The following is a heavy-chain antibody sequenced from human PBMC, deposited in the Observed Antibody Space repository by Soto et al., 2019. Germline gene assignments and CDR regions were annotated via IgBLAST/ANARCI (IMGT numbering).Heavy chain of an antibody. Sequence: SLRLSCAASGFTFSYYTMSWVRQAPGKGLEWASGISGSGDTIYYADSVKGRFTISRDNSKNTLYLQMNSLRADDTAVYYCAKDPLKYSSGRYLEWWLAPWGQETPVTVSS. CDR1: GFTFSYYT. V-gene: IGHV3-23*01. D-gene: IGHD6-25*01. CDR3: AKDPLKYSSGRYLEWWLAP. CDR2: ISGSGDTI. J-gene: IGHJ5*02.